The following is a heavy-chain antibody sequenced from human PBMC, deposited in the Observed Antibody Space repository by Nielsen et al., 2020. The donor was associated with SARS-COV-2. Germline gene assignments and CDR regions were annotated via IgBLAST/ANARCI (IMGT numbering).Heavy chain of an antibody. J-gene: IGHJ5*02. CDR2: FDPEDGET. V-gene: IGHV1-24*01. CDR1: VYTLTELS. Sequence: ASVKVSCKVSVYTLTELSMHWVRQPPGKGLEWMGGFDPEDGETIYAQKFQGRVTMTEDTSTDTAYMELSSLRSEDTAVYYCARDGGSPDGNWFDPWGQGALVTVSS. D-gene: IGHD1-26*01. CDR3: ARDGGSPDGNWFDP.